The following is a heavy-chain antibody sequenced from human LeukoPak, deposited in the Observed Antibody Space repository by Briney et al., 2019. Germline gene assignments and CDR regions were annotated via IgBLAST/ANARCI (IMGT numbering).Heavy chain of an antibody. CDR1: GYTFTSYY. D-gene: IGHD3-10*01. V-gene: IGHV1-46*01. J-gene: IGHJ4*02. Sequence: ASVTVSCKASGYTFTSYYMHWVRQAPGQGLEWMGIINPSGGSTSYAQKFQGRVTMTRDMSTSTVYMELSSLRSEDTAVYYCASGVTITPPGYWGQGTLVTVSS. CDR3: ASGVTITPPGY. CDR2: INPSGGST.